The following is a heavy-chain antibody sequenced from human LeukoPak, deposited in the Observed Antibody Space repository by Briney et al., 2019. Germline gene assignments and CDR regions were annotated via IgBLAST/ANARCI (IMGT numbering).Heavy chain of an antibody. V-gene: IGHV5-51*01. CDR2: IYLSDSDT. CDR3: ARQVGIYDSSGYYYVTGWFDP. Sequence: GESLKISCKGSGYSFTTYWIGWVRQMPEKGLEWMGIIYLSDSDTRYSPSFQGQVTISADKSISTAYLRWSSLKASDTAMYYCARQVGIYDSSGYYYVTGWFDPWGQGTLVTVSS. CDR1: GYSFTTYW. J-gene: IGHJ5*02. D-gene: IGHD3-22*01.